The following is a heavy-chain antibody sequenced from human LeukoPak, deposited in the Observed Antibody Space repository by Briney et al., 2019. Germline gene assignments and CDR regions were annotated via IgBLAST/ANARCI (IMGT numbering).Heavy chain of an antibody. V-gene: IGHV4-59*12. CDR2: IYYSGST. CDR1: GGSISSYY. J-gene: IGHJ4*02. Sequence: SETLSLTCTVSGGSISSYYWSWIRQPPGKGLEWIGYIYYSGSTNYNPSLKSRVTVSVDTSKNQFSLKLSSVTAADTAVYYCARDRFPYYDSSGYHFDYWGQGTLVTVSS. D-gene: IGHD3-22*01. CDR3: ARDRFPYYDSSGYHFDY.